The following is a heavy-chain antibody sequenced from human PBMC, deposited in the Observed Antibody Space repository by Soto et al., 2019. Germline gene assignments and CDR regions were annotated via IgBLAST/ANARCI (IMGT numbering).Heavy chain of an antibody. CDR2: IYYSGST. V-gene: IGHV4-59*01. D-gene: IGHD4-4*01. Sequence: SETLSLTCTVSGGSISSYYWSWIRQPPGKGLEWIGYIYYSGSTNYNPSLKSRVTISVDTSKNQFSLKLSSVTAADTAVYYCATYSTTKSFDYWGPGTLVTVSS. CDR3: ATYSTTKSFDY. CDR1: GGSISSYY. J-gene: IGHJ4*02.